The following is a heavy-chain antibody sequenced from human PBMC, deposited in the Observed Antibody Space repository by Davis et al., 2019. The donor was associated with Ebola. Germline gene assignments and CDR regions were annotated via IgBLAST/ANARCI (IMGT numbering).Heavy chain of an antibody. J-gene: IGHJ4*02. CDR1: GFTFSSYA. Sequence: PGGSLRLSCAASGFTFSSYAMSWVRQAPGKGLEWVAAISGSGSTTYYADSVKGRFTISRDNAKNSLYLQMNSLRAEDTAVYYCARPPAYGGHLYFDYWGQGTLVTVSS. CDR3: ARPPAYGGHLYFDY. CDR2: ISGSGSTT. D-gene: IGHD4-23*01. V-gene: IGHV3-23*01.